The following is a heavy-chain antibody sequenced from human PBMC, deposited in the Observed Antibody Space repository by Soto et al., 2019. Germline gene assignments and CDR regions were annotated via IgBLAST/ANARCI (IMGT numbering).Heavy chain of an antibody. D-gene: IGHD2-2*01. CDR2: IYYNGST. V-gene: IGHV4-59*08. Sequence: QVQLQESGPGLVKPSETLSLTCTVSGASINNYYWSWIRQSPGKGLEWIGYIYYNGSTNYNPSLKSRVTISIDTSKKQFSLKESSVTAADTAVYYCARHWPYCTSSNCYRPYYYYYMDAWGKGTTVTVSS. J-gene: IGHJ6*03. CDR1: GASINNYY. CDR3: ARHWPYCTSSNCYRPYYYYYMDA.